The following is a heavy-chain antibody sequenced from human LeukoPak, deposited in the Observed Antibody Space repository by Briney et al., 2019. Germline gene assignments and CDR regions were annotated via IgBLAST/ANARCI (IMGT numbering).Heavy chain of an antibody. V-gene: IGHV4-34*01. Sequence: SETLSLTCAVYGWSFRGYYWRWIRQSPGKGLEWIGSIYYTGSTYYNPSLKSRVTISVDTSKSEFSLMVHSVTAADTALYYCARRGITYSTSFFDSWGQGTLVTVAS. D-gene: IGHD6-13*01. J-gene: IGHJ4*02. CDR1: GWSFRGYY. CDR2: IYYTGST. CDR3: ARRGITYSTSFFDS.